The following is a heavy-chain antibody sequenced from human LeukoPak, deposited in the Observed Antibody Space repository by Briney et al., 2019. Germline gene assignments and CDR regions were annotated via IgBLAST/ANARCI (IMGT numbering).Heavy chain of an antibody. CDR1: GFTFSSYA. Sequence: GRSLRLSCAASGFTFSSYAMHWVRQAPGKGLEWVAVISYDGSNKYYADSAKGRFTISRDNSKNTLYLQMNSLRAEDTAVYYCARGYCSGGSCYYYYGMDVWGQGTTVTVSS. CDR2: ISYDGSNK. V-gene: IGHV3-30-3*01. J-gene: IGHJ6*02. D-gene: IGHD2-15*01. CDR3: ARGYCSGGSCYYYYGMDV.